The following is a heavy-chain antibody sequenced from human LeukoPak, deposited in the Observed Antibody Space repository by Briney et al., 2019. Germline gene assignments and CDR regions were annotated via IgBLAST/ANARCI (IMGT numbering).Heavy chain of an antibody. J-gene: IGHJ4*02. CDR2: INPSKGGA. CDR1: EYTTYY. CDR3: ARADGYNLLIDY. D-gene: IGHD5-24*01. V-gene: IGHV1-46*01. Sequence: ASVKASCKTSEYTTYYIHWVRQAPGQGLEWMGLINPSKGGAWYAQKFQGRVTMTRDTSTSTVYMELSSLRSEDTAVYYCARADGYNLLIDYWGQGTLVTVSS.